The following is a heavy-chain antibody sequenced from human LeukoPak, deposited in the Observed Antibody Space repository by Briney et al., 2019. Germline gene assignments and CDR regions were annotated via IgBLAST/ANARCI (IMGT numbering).Heavy chain of an antibody. D-gene: IGHD6-13*01. CDR3: ARGSGSSWYFYFDY. V-gene: IGHV3-11*01. CDR2: ISSSGTTAI. Sequence: GGSLRLSCAASGFIFSDYYMSWIRQAPGKGLEWVSYISSSGTTAIYYADSVKGRFTISRDNAKNSVYLQMNSLRAEDTALYYCARGSGSSWYFYFDYWGQGTLVTVSS. J-gene: IGHJ4*02. CDR1: GFIFSDYY.